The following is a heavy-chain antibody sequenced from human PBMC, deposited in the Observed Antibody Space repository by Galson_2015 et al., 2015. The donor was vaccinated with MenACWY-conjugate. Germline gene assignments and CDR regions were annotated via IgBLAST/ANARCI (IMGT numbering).Heavy chain of an antibody. CDR2: INKSGGST. D-gene: IGHD5-24*01. CDR3: ARGDFYNSARYYFDY. CDR1: GFTFSSYA. Sequence: SLRLSCAASGFTFSSYAMHWVRQAPGKGLEYFSSINKSGGSTYYANSVKGRFTISRDNSKNTLYLQMGSLRAEDMAVYYCARGDFYNSARYYFDYWGQGALVTVSS. J-gene: IGHJ4*02. V-gene: IGHV3-64*01.